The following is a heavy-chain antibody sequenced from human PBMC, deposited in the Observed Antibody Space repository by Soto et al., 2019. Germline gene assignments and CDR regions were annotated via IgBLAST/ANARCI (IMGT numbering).Heavy chain of an antibody. J-gene: IGHJ6*02. CDR1: GDSVSTNSAT. CDR3: ARGGYSSSWLQDV. D-gene: IGHD6-13*01. Sequence: SQTLSLTCAITGDSVSTNSATWDWIRQSPSRGLEWLGRTYYRSKWYYDYAVSVKSRITINPDTSKNQFSLQLTSVTPEDAAVYYCARGGYSSSWLQDVWGQGTTVTVSS. CDR2: TYYRSKWYY. V-gene: IGHV6-1*01.